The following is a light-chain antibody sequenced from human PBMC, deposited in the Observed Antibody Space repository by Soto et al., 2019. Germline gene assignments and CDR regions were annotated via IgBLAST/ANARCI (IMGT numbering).Light chain of an antibody. CDR1: QSVSSY. Sequence: EIVLTQSPATLSLSPGERATLSCRASQSVSSYLAWYQQKPGQAPRLLIYDASNRATGIPARFSGSGSGTDFTLTISSLEPEDLATYYCQSYNTARPTFGQGTRLGIK. V-gene: IGKV3-11*01. CDR2: DAS. J-gene: IGKJ5*01. CDR3: QSYNTARPT.